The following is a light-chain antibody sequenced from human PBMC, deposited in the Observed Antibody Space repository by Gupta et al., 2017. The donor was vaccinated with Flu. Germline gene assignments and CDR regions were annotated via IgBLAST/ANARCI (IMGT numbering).Light chain of an antibody. J-gene: IGLJ1*01. CDR2: EVS. Sequence: DIVGYQSVSWYQKVAGKAPRLIIYEVSKRPAGVPDRFSGSKSGNTASLIVSGLQTEDEADYYCSSFAGSSRTYVFGTGTTITVL. V-gene: IGLV2-8*01. CDR1: DIVGYQS. CDR3: SSFAGSSRTYV.